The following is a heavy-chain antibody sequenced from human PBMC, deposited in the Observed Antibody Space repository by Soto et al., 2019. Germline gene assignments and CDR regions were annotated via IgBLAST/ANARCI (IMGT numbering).Heavy chain of an antibody. Sequence: SVKVSCKASGGTFRNYGIGWVRQAPGQGLEWMGGIIPVFGTTNYAQKFQGRVTITADESTSTAYIEVSSLRSEDTAMFYCGRYCSGGSCHTLDYYGMDVWGQGTTVTVSS. CDR2: IIPVFGTT. J-gene: IGHJ6*02. D-gene: IGHD2-15*01. V-gene: IGHV1-69*13. CDR3: GRYCSGGSCHTLDYYGMDV. CDR1: GGTFRNYG.